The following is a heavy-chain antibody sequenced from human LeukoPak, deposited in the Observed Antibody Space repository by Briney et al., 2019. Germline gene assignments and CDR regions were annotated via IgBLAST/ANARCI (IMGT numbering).Heavy chain of an antibody. J-gene: IGHJ4*02. D-gene: IGHD6-19*01. Sequence: GESLRISCKGSGYSFTSYWISWVRQMPGKGLEWMGRIDPSDSYTNYSPSFQGHVTISADESTSTAYLQWSSLKASDTAMYYCARQQWLARTFDYWGQGTLVTVSA. CDR1: GYSFTSYW. V-gene: IGHV5-10-1*01. CDR3: ARQQWLARTFDY. CDR2: IDPSDSYT.